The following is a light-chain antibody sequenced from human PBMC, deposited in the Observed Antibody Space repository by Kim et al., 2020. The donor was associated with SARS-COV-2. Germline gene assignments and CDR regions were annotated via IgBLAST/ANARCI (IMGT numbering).Light chain of an antibody. V-gene: IGLV2-14*01. CDR3: SSYTSSRGVL. CDR2: DVS. CDR1: SSDVGGYNY. Sequence: QSALTQPASVSGSPGQSITISCTGTSSDVGGYNYVSWYQQHPGKAPKLMIYDVSKRPSGVSNRFSGSKSGNTASLTISGLQAEDEADYYCSSYTSSRGVLFGGGTQLTVL. J-gene: IGLJ2*01.